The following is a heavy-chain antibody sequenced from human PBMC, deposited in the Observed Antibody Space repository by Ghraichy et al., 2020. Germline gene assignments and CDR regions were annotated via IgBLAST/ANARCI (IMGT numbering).Heavy chain of an antibody. Sequence: SETLSLTCTVSGYSISSGYYWGWIRQPPGKGLEWIGSIYHSGSTYYNPSLKSRVTISVDTSKNQFSLKLSSVTAADTAVYYCARDLTPIVVVPAAKSWFDPWGQGTLVTVSS. CDR3: ARDLTPIVVVPAAKSWFDP. J-gene: IGHJ5*02. D-gene: IGHD2-2*01. CDR2: IYHSGST. CDR1: GYSISSGYY. V-gene: IGHV4-38-2*02.